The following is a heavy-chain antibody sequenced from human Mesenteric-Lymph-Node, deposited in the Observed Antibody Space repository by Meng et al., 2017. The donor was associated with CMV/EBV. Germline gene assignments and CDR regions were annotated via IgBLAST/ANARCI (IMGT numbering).Heavy chain of an antibody. Sequence: GGSLRLSCAASGFTVSSNYMSWVRQASGKGLEWVSVIYSGGSTYYADSVKGRFTISRDNSKNTLYLQMNSLRAEDTAVYYCASSIAAAGSPFDYWGQGTLVTVSS. CDR2: IYSGGST. CDR3: ASSIAAAGSPFDY. D-gene: IGHD6-13*01. CDR1: GFTVSSNY. V-gene: IGHV3-53*01. J-gene: IGHJ4*02.